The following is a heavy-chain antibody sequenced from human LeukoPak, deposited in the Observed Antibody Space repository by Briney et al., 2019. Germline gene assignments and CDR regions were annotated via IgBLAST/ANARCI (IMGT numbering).Heavy chain of an antibody. CDR3: ASLGYCSSTSCYNDYYMDV. CDR1: GYSFTSYW. V-gene: IGHV5-51*01. Sequence: GESLKISCKGSGYSFTSYWISWVRQMPGKGLEWMGIIYPGDSDTRYSPSFQGQVTISADKSISTAYLQWSSLKASDTAMYYCASLGYCSSTSCYNDYYMDVWGKGTTVTVSS. J-gene: IGHJ6*03. CDR2: IYPGDSDT. D-gene: IGHD2-2*02.